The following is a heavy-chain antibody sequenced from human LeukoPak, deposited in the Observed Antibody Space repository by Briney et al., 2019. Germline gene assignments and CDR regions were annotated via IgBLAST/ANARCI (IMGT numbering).Heavy chain of an antibody. V-gene: IGHV1-46*01. J-gene: IGHJ4*02. D-gene: IGHD2-8*01. CDR2: IDPSGGST. Sequence: ASVKLSCKASGYTLTSYYIHWVRQAPGQGLEWVGMIDPSGGSTNYAQRFQGRVTIGRETSTSTVSMELTGLRSEDTAVYSCAGVRYCANTSCPDFDCWGQGTLVTVSS. CDR1: GYTLTSYY. CDR3: AGVRYCANTSCPDFDC.